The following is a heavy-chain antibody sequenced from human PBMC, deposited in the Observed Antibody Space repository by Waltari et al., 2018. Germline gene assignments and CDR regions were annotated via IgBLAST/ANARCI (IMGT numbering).Heavy chain of an antibody. CDR2: INHSGST. CDR3: ARGLGSSFPPG. V-gene: IGHV4-34*01. CDR1: GGSFSGYY. D-gene: IGHD6-13*01. Sequence: QVQLQQWGAGLLKPSETLSLTCAVYGGSFSGYYWSWIRQPPGKGLEWIGEINHSGSTNYIPSLKSRVTISVDTSKNQFSLKLSSVTAADTAVYYCARGLGSSFPPGWGQGTLVTVSS. J-gene: IGHJ4*02.